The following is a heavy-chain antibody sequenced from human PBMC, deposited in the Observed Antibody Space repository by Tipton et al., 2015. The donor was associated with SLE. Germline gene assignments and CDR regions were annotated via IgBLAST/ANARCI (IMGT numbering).Heavy chain of an antibody. Sequence: TLSLTCTVSGGSISSHYWSWIRQPPGRGLEWIGYIYYSGSTNYNPSLKSRVTISVDTSKNQFSLRLSSVTAADTALYFCARERPAVGVDALDIWGQGTMVTVSS. D-gene: IGHD6-19*01. CDR2: IYYSGST. V-gene: IGHV4-59*11. CDR3: ARERPAVGVDALDI. CDR1: GGSISSHY. J-gene: IGHJ3*02.